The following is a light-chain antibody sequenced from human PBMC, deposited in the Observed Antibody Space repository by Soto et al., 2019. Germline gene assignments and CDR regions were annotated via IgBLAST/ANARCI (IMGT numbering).Light chain of an antibody. CDR2: EVT. Sequence: QSALTQPPSASGSPGQSVTISCTGTSSDVGGNNYVSWYQQYPGRAPKLMLYEVTKRPSGVPDRFSGSKSGNTASLTVSGLQAEDEADYYCSSYAASNNFYFVFGGGTKETV. J-gene: IGLJ3*02. CDR3: SSYAASNNFYFV. CDR1: SSDVGGNNY. V-gene: IGLV2-8*01.